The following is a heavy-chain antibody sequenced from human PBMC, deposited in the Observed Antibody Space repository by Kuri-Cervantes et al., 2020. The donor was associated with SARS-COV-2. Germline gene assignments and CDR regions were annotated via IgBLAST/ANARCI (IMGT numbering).Heavy chain of an antibody. CDR2: IRYDGSNK. CDR1: GYTFTSYG. Sequence: SCKASGYTFTSYGMHWVRQAPGKGLEWVAFIRYDGSNKYYADSVKGRFTISRDNSKNTLYLQMNSLRAEDTAVYYCAKVDYCSGGSCYPGGAFDIWGQGTMVTVSS. CDR3: AKVDYCSGGSCYPGGAFDI. V-gene: IGHV3-30*02. J-gene: IGHJ3*02. D-gene: IGHD2-15*01.